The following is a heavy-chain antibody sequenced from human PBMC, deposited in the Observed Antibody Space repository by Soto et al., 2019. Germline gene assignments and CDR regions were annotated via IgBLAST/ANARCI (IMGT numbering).Heavy chain of an antibody. D-gene: IGHD3-22*01. CDR2: IIPIFGTA. V-gene: IGHV1-69*13. J-gene: IGHJ3*02. CDR1: GGTFSSYA. Sequence: GASVKVSCKASGGTFSSYAISWVRQAPGQGLEWMGGIIPIFGTANYAQKFQGRVTITADESTSTAYMELSSLRSEDTAVYYCARVASGLSNYYDSSGYEVYAFDIWGQGTMVTVSS. CDR3: ARVASGLSNYYDSSGYEVYAFDI.